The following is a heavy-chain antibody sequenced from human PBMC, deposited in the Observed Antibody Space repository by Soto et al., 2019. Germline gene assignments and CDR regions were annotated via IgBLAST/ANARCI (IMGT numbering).Heavy chain of an antibody. D-gene: IGHD4-17*01. CDR3: ASNTVITLRAAFDI. Sequence: PGGSLRLSCAASGFTFSSYAMHWVRQAPGKGLEYVSAISSNGGSTYYANSVKGRFTISRDNSKNTLYLQMGSLRAEDTAVYYCASNTVITLRAAFDIWGPGTMVTVSS. V-gene: IGHV3-64*01. CDR1: GFTFSSYA. CDR2: ISSNGGST. J-gene: IGHJ3*02.